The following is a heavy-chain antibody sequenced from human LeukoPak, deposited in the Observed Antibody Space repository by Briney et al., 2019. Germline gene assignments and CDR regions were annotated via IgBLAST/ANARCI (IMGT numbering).Heavy chain of an antibody. CDR2: ISGSGGST. CDR3: ASHAQIVVVPAAIGDWFDP. J-gene: IGHJ5*02. V-gene: IGHV3-23*01. CDR1: GFTFSSYA. Sequence: GGSLRLSCAASGFTFSSYAMSWVRQAPGKGLEWVSAISGSGGSTYYADSVKGRFTISRDNSKNTLYLQMNSLRAEDTAVYYCASHAQIVVVPAAIGDWFDPGAREPWSPSPQ. D-gene: IGHD2-2*01.